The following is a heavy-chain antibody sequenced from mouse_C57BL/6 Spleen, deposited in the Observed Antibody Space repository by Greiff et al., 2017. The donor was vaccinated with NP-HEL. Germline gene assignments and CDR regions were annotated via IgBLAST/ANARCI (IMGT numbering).Heavy chain of an antibody. D-gene: IGHD2-4*01. Sequence: EVKLVESEGGLVQPGSSMKLSCTASGFTFSDYYMAWVRQVPEKGLEWVANINYDGSSTYYLDSLKSRFIISRDNAKNILYLQMSSLKSEDTATYYCARVDYDYLAYWGQGTLVTVSA. CDR2: INYDGSST. V-gene: IGHV5-16*01. J-gene: IGHJ3*01. CDR1: GFTFSDYY. CDR3: ARVDYDYLAY.